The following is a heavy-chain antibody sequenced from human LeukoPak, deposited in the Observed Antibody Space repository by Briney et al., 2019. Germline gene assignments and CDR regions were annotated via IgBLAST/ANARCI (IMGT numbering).Heavy chain of an antibody. J-gene: IGHJ4*02. V-gene: IGHV4-59*02. CDR1: GGSVSSYF. CDR2: MYYSGST. CDR3: ARLYNARGAFDY. D-gene: IGHD1-26*01. Sequence: SETLSLTCTVCGGSVSSYFCSWIRQPPGKGLEWIGYMYYSGSTNYNPSLKSRVTMSVDTSKNQFSLQLSSVTAADTAVYYCARLYNARGAFDYWGQGTLVTVSS.